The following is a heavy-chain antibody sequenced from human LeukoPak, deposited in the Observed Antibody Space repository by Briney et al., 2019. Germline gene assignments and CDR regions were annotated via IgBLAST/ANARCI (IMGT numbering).Heavy chain of an antibody. Sequence: SETLSLTCTVSGGSISSSSYYWGWIRQPPGKGLEWIGSIYYSGSTYYNPSLKSRVTISVDTSKNQFSLKLSSVTAADTAVYYCARVDSGTWYAVFDYWGQGIPVTVSS. CDR3: ARVDSGTWYAVFDY. CDR2: IYYSGST. V-gene: IGHV4-39*07. CDR1: GGSISSSSYY. D-gene: IGHD6-13*01. J-gene: IGHJ4*02.